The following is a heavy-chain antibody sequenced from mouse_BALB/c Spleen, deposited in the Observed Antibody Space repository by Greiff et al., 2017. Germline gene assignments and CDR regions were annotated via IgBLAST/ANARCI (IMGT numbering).Heavy chain of an antibody. CDR3: ARSNWDVFAY. D-gene: IGHD4-1*01. Sequence: EVKLQESGPGLVKPSQSLSLTCTVTGYSITSDYAWNWIRQFPGNKLEWMGYISYSGSTSYNPSLKSRISITRDTSKNQFFLQLNSVTTEDTATYYCARSNWDVFAYWGQGTLVTVSA. J-gene: IGHJ3*01. CDR1: GYSITSDYA. V-gene: IGHV3-2*02. CDR2: ISYSGST.